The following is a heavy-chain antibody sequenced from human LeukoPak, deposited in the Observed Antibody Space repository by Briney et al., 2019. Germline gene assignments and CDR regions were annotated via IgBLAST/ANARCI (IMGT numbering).Heavy chain of an antibody. CDR1: GFTFSSYA. Sequence: PGGSLRLSCAASGFTFSSYAMSWVRQAPGRGLEWVSTISASSGNTFYADSVKGRFTISRDSSKNTLYLQMNSLRAEDSAIYYRAKVPASRRFFDYWGQGTLVTVSS. CDR3: AKVPASRRFFDY. J-gene: IGHJ4*02. CDR2: ISASSGNT. V-gene: IGHV3-23*01.